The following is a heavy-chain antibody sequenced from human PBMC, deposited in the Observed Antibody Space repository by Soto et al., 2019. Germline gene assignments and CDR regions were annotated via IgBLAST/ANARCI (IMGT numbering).Heavy chain of an antibody. J-gene: IGHJ3*02. V-gene: IGHV3-66*01. Sequence: PVGSLRLSCTASGFIVSDTYVNWVRQAPGKGLEWVSVISNRGDTHYADSVRGRLSLSRDISDNTLHLQMNNLRVEDTAVYYCAREPRYCRGGSCSITGDAYDIWGQGTMVTV. CDR3: AREPRYCRGGSCSITGDAYDI. CDR1: GFIVSDTY. D-gene: IGHD2-15*01. CDR2: ISNRGDT.